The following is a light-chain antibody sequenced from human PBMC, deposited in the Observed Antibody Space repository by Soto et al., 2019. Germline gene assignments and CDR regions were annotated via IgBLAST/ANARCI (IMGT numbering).Light chain of an antibody. J-gene: IGLJ2*01. CDR2: EVS. Sequence: QSVLTQPASVSRSPGQSITISCTGTSSDVGDYNYVSWYQQHPDKAPKLMIYEVSNRPSGVSSRFPGSKSGNTASLTISGLQAEDEADYYCSSYTSSGTVVFGGGTQLTVL. CDR3: SSYTSSGTVV. V-gene: IGLV2-14*01. CDR1: SSDVGDYNY.